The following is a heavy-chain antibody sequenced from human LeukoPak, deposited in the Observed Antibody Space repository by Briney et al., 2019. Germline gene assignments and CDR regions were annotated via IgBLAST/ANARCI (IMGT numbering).Heavy chain of an antibody. CDR3: ARGPHSGWIDY. D-gene: IGHD6-19*01. CDR2: ISPYNANT. J-gene: IGHJ4*02. Sequence: ASVKVSCKASGYTFTSYYISWVRQAPGQGLEWMGCISPYNANTNYAQKLQGRITMTTDTSTSTAYMELRSLRSDDTAVYYCARGPHSGWIDYWGQGTLVTVSS. V-gene: IGHV1-18*01. CDR1: GYTFTSYY.